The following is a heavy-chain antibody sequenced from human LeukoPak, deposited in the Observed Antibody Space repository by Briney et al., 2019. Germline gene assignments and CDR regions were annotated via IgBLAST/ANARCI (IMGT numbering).Heavy chain of an antibody. J-gene: IGHJ5*02. CDR1: GGSISSSTFY. Sequence: SETLSLTCTVSGGSISSSTFYWGWIRQPPGKGLEWIGSLYYSGSTYYNPSLKSRVTISVDTSKNQFSLKLSSVTAADTAVYYCARYYYGSGSYSDPWGQGTLVTVSS. V-gene: IGHV4-39*01. D-gene: IGHD3-10*01. CDR2: LYYSGST. CDR3: ARYYYGSGSYSDP.